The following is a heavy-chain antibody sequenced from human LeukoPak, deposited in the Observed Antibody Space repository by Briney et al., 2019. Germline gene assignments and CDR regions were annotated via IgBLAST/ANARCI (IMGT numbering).Heavy chain of an antibody. D-gene: IGHD1-26*01. Sequence: SVKVSCKDSGGTFSSYAISWVRQAPGQGLEWMGRIIPIFGTANYAQKFQGRVTITTDESTSTAYMELSSLRSEDTAVYYCARDSDVGATWGFDYWGQGTLVTVSS. V-gene: IGHV1-69*05. CDR2: IIPIFGTA. J-gene: IGHJ4*02. CDR1: GGTFSSYA. CDR3: ARDSDVGATWGFDY.